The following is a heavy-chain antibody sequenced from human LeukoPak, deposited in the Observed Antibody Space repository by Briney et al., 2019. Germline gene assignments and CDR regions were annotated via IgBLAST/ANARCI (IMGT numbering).Heavy chain of an antibody. Sequence: AGGSLRLSCAASGFTFSSYAMSWVRQAPGKGLEWVSAISGSGGSTYYADSVKGRFTISRDNSKNTLYLQMNSLRAEDTAVYYCANLASSIAARQSLYFDYWGQGTLVTVSS. CDR2: ISGSGGST. V-gene: IGHV3-23*01. CDR1: GFTFSSYA. CDR3: ANLASSIAARQSLYFDY. D-gene: IGHD6-6*01. J-gene: IGHJ4*02.